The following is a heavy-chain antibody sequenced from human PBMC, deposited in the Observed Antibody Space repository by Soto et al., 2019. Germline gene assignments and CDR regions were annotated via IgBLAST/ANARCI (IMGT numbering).Heavy chain of an antibody. J-gene: IGHJ4*02. CDR2: IWYDGSNK. D-gene: IGHD6-13*01. CDR1: GFTFSSYG. V-gene: IGHV3-33*01. CDR3: ARVAIAAAGTHYFDY. Sequence: QVQLVESGGGVVQPGRSLRLSCAASGFTFSSYGMHWVRQAPGKGLEWVAVIWYDGSNKYYADSVKGRFTISRDNSKNTLYLQVNSLRAEDTAVYYCARVAIAAAGTHYFDYWGQGTLVTVSS.